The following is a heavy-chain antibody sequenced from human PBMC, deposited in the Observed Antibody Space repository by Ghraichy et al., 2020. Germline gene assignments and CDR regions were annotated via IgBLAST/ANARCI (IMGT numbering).Heavy chain of an antibody. J-gene: IGHJ6*02. Sequence: SCVATGFTFSSYSMNWVRQAPGKGLEWVSYISSSSSTIYYADSVKGRFTISRDNAKNSLYLQMNSLRDEDTAVYYCARVVGKSMAVGVWGRGTTVTVSS. D-gene: IGHD1-26*01. CDR3: ARVVGKSMAVGV. CDR1: GFTFSSYS. CDR2: ISSSSSTI. V-gene: IGHV3-48*02.